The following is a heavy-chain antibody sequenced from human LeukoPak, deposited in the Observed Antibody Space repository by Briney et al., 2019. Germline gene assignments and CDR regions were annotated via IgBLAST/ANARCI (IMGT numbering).Heavy chain of an antibody. CDR1: GYTFTGYY. D-gene: IGHD6-13*01. CDR3: ARAPDSSSFWFDP. CDR2: INPNSGGT. V-gene: IGHV1-2*02. Sequence: ASVKVSCKASGYTFTGYYIHWVRQAPGQGLEWMGWINPNSGGTNYAQKFQGRVTMTRDTSISTAYMELSRLRSDDTAVYYCARAPDSSSFWFDPWGQGTLVTVSS. J-gene: IGHJ5*02.